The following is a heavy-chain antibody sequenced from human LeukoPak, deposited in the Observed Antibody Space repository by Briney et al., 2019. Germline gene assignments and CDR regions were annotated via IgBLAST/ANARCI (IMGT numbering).Heavy chain of an antibody. V-gene: IGHV1-46*01. Sequence: ASVKVSCKASGYTFTSYYMHWVRQAPGQGLEWMGIINPSGGSTSYAQKFQGRVTMTRDTSTSTVYMELSSLRSEDTAVYYCARDATMIVVSRGGLGAFDIWGQGTMVTVSS. D-gene: IGHD3-22*01. CDR3: ARDATMIVVSRGGLGAFDI. CDR1: GYTFTSYY. CDR2: INPSGGST. J-gene: IGHJ3*02.